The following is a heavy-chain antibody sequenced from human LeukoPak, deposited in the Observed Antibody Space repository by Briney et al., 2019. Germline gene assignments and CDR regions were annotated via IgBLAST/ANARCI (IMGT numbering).Heavy chain of an antibody. CDR2: ISAYNGNT. Sequence: ASVKVSCKASGYTFTSCGISWVRQAPGQGLEWMGWISAYNGNTNYAQKLQGRVTMTTDTSTSTAYMELRSLRSDDTAVYYCAAEGVTTSVSNYYGMDVWGQGTTVTVSS. V-gene: IGHV1-18*01. CDR3: AAEGVTTSVSNYYGMDV. D-gene: IGHD4-17*01. J-gene: IGHJ6*02. CDR1: GYTFTSCG.